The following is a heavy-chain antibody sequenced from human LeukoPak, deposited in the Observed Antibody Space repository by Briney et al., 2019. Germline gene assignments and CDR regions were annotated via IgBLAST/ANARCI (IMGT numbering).Heavy chain of an antibody. CDR1: GGSISSGNYY. Sequence: SETLSLTCTVSGGSISSGNYYWSWIRQPARKGLEWIGRIYTSGSTTYNPSLKSRLTMSVDTSKNQFSLKLSSVAAADTAIYYCASEGRYYDSSGYEYFQHWGQGTLVTVPS. D-gene: IGHD3-22*01. CDR3: ASEGRYYDSSGYEYFQH. J-gene: IGHJ1*01. CDR2: IYTSGST. V-gene: IGHV4-61*02.